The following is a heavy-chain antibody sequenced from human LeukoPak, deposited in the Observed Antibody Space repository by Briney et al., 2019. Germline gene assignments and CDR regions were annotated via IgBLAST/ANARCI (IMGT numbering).Heavy chain of an antibody. CDR1: GFTFSSYS. CDR2: IGNTGAYI. D-gene: IGHD2-15*01. Sequence: GSLRLSCAASGFTFSSYSMNWVRQAPGKGLEWLSSIGNTGAYIFYADSVKGRFTISRDNAKNSLYLQMNSLRAEDTAIYYCARDRWELLRSVDYWGQGTLVAVSS. V-gene: IGHV3-21*01. CDR3: ARDRWELLRSVDY. J-gene: IGHJ4*02.